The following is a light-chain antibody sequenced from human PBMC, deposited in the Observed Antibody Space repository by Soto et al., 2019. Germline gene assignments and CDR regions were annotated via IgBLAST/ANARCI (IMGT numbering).Light chain of an antibody. CDR2: WAS. CDR3: QQYYSSPPT. Sequence: DIVLTQSPDSLAVSLGERATISCKSSHIVLNSGDNKNYLSWYQQRPGQPPKLLFYWASTRESGVPDRFSGSGSGRHFTLTITSLQAEDVAVYFCQQYYSSPPTFGQGTKVDIK. V-gene: IGKV4-1*01. J-gene: IGKJ1*01. CDR1: HIVLNSGDNKNY.